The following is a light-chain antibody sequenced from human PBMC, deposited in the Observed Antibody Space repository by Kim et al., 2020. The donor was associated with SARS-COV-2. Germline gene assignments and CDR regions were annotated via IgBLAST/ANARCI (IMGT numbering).Light chain of an antibody. J-gene: IGKJ4*01. Sequence: EIVLTQSPGTLSLSPGERATLSCRASQSVSSSYLAWYQLKPGQAPRLLIYGASSRATGIPDRFSGSGSGTDFTLTISRLEPEDFAVYYCQQYRYSLSFGRGTKVDIK. V-gene: IGKV3-20*01. CDR2: GAS. CDR1: QSVSSSY. CDR3: QQYRYSLS.